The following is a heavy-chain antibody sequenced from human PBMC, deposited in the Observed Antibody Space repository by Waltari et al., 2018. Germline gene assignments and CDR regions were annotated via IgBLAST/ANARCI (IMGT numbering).Heavy chain of an antibody. D-gene: IGHD3-9*01. CDR1: GGSISSYY. Sequence: QVQLQESGPGLVKPSETLSLTCTVSGGSISSYYWSWIRQPPGNGLEWIGYIYYSGSTNYNPALKSRVTRSVDTSKNQFSLKLSSVTATDTAVYYCASSPPYYDILTGYYPFDYWGQGTLVTVSS. J-gene: IGHJ4*02. CDR2: IYYSGST. V-gene: IGHV4-59*01. CDR3: ASSPPYYDILTGYYPFDY.